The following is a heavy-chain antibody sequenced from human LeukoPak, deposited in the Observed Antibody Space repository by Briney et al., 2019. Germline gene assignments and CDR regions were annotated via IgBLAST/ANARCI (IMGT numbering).Heavy chain of an antibody. CDR2: IKSKTDGGTT. Sequence: TGGSLRLSCAASGFTFSNAWMSWVRQAPGKGPEWVGRIKSKTDGGTTDYAAPVKGRFTISRDDSKNTLYLQMNSLKTEDTAVYYCTTDRSQQYYFDYWGQGTLVTVSS. J-gene: IGHJ4*02. CDR1: GFTFSNAW. V-gene: IGHV3-15*01. D-gene: IGHD1/OR15-1a*01. CDR3: TTDRSQQYYFDY.